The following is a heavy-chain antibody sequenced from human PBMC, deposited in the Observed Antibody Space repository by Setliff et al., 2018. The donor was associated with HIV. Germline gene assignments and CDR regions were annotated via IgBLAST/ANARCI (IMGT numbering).Heavy chain of an antibody. D-gene: IGHD3-10*01. Sequence: ASVKVSCKASGYTFTSYNINWVRQATGQGLEWVQQATGQGLEWMGWMNPNSGNTDYAQKFQGRVTMTRNTSISTAYMELSSLRSEDTAVYYCARVRLSMVRGPFDAFDIWVQGTMVTVSS. CDR2: MNPNSGNT. CDR1: GYTFTSYN. V-gene: IGHV1-8*02. CDR3: ARVRLSMVRGPFDAFDI. J-gene: IGHJ3*02.